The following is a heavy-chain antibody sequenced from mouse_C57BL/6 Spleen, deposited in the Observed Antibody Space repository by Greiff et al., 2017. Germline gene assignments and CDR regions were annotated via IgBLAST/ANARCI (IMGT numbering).Heavy chain of an antibody. CDR2: ISDGGSYT. CDR3: ARGLTGTVFDY. Sequence: EVQLVESGGGLVKPGGSLKLSCAASGFTFSSYAMSWVRQTPEKRLEWVATISDGGSYTYYPDNVKGRFTISRDNAKNNLYLQMSHLKSEDTAMYYCARGLTGTVFDYWGQGTTLTVSS. V-gene: IGHV5-4*01. J-gene: IGHJ2*01. D-gene: IGHD4-1*01. CDR1: GFTFSSYA.